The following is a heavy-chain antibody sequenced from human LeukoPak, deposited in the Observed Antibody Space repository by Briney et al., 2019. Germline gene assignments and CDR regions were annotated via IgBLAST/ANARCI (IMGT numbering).Heavy chain of an antibody. D-gene: IGHD6-13*01. CDR2: IYYSGAT. CDR1: GGSISTYY. J-gene: IGHJ4*02. CDR3: ARGVYIAAAQYGF. Sequence: SSETLSLTCTVSGGSISTYYWTWIRQPPGKGLEWIGYIYYSGATNYNPSLKSRVTISVDTSKNQFSLKLSSVTAADTAVYYCARGVYIAAAQYGFWGQGTLVTVSS. V-gene: IGHV4-59*01.